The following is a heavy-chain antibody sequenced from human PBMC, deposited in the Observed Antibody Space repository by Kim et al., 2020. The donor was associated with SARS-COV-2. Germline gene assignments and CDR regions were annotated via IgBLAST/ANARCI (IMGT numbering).Heavy chain of an antibody. CDR3: AREGLAAAGTVYYYGMDV. D-gene: IGHD6-13*01. CDR2: ISAYNGNT. J-gene: IGHJ6*02. CDR1: GYTFTSYG. Sequence: ASVKVSCKASGYTFTSYGISWVRQAPGQGLEWMGWISAYNGNTNYAQKLHGRVTMTTDTSTSTAYMELRSLRSDDTAVYYCAREGLAAAGTVYYYGMDVWGQGTTVTVSS. V-gene: IGHV1-18*04.